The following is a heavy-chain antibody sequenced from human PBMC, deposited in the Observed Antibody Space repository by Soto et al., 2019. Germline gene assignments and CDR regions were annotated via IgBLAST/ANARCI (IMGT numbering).Heavy chain of an antibody. CDR3: AHGSHGSSNTYWFDP. CDR1: GFSLSTSGVG. V-gene: IGHV2-5*02. Sequence: SGPTLVNPTQTLTLTCTFSGFSLSTSGVGVGWIRQPPGKALEWLALIYWDDDKRYSPSLKSRLTITKDTSKNQVVLTMTNMDSEDTATYYCAHGSHGSSNTYWFDPWGQGTLVTVSS. J-gene: IGHJ5*02. CDR2: IYWDDDK.